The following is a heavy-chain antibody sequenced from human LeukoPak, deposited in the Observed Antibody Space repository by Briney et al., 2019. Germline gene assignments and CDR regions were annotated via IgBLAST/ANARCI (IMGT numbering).Heavy chain of an antibody. CDR3: ARGSEWLVGFYDY. CDR1: GGSISSYY. J-gene: IGHJ4*02. Sequence: SETLSLTCTVSGGSISSYYWSWIRQPPGKGLEWIGYIYYSGSTNYNPSLKSRVTISVDTSKNHFSLKLSSVTAADTAVYYCARGSEWLVGFYDYWGQGTLVTVSS. D-gene: IGHD6-19*01. CDR2: IYYSGST. V-gene: IGHV4-59*01.